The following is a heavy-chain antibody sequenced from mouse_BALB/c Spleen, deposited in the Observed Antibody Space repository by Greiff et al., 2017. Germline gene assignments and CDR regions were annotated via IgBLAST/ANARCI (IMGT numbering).Heavy chain of an antibody. Sequence: QVTLKVSGPGILQPSQTLSLTCSFSGFSLSTSGMGVSWIRQPSGKGLEWLAHIYWDDDKRYNPSLKSRLTISKDTSRNQVFLKITSVDTADTATYYCARSVRFYAMDYWGQGTSVTVSS. V-gene: IGHV8-12*01. CDR2: IYWDDDK. CDR1: GFSLSTSGMG. CDR3: ARSVRFYAMDY. J-gene: IGHJ4*01.